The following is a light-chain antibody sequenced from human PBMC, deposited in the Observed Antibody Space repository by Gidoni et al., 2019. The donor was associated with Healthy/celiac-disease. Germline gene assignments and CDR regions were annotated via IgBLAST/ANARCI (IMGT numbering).Light chain of an antibody. J-gene: IGKJ1*01. Sequence: DIQMTQSPSSLSASVGDRVTITCRARQSISSYLNWYQQKPGKAPKLLIYAASSLQSGVPSRFSGSGSGTDFTLTISSLQPEDFATYYCQQSYSTPWTCXXXTKVEIK. CDR2: AAS. V-gene: IGKV1-39*01. CDR1: QSISSY. CDR3: QQSYSTPWT.